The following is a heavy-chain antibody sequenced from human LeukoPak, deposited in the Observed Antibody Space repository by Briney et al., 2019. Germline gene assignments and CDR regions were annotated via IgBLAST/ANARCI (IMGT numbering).Heavy chain of an antibody. CDR1: GFTFSSYA. J-gene: IGHJ4*02. V-gene: IGHV3-23*01. CDR2: ISGSGGST. CDR3: ATRSIYYYGSGSPEWEASY. Sequence: GGSLRLSCAASGFTFSSYAMSWVRQAPGKGLEWVSAISGSGGSTYYADSVKGRFTISRDNSKNTLYLQMNSLRAEDTAVYYCATRSIYYYGSGSPEWEASYWGQGTLVTVSS. D-gene: IGHD3-10*01.